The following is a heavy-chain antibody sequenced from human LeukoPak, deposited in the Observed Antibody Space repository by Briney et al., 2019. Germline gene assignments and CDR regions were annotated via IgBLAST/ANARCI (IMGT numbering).Heavy chain of an antibody. CDR1: GYTFTSYG. Sequence: GASVKVSCKASGYTFTSYGISWVRQAPGQGLEWMGWISAYNGNTNYAQKLQGRVTMTTDTSTSTAYMELRSLRSDDTAVYYCARVSSIGGGGYSPYYFDYWGREPLVTVSS. J-gene: IGHJ4*02. D-gene: IGHD6-19*01. CDR2: ISAYNGNT. CDR3: ARVSSIGGGGYSPYYFDY. V-gene: IGHV1-18*04.